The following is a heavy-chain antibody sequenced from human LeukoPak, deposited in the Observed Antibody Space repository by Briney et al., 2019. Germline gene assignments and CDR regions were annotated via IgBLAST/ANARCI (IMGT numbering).Heavy chain of an antibody. J-gene: IGHJ4*02. Sequence: SETLSLTCTISGSSITSVSHYWGWIRQPPGKGLEWIGDIYYTGGTYYSPSLRSRVTMSVHTSENQFSLRLNSVTAVDTAVYYCARRWGNIVGVTYEYWGQGTLVTVSS. CDR1: GSSITSVSHY. D-gene: IGHD3-16*01. CDR2: IYYTGGT. CDR3: ARRWGNIVGVTYEY. V-gene: IGHV4-39*01.